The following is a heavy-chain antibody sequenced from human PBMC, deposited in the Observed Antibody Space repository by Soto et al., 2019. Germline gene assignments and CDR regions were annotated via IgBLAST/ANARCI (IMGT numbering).Heavy chain of an antibody. CDR3: ARGRDPVVAATTYYYYGMDV. D-gene: IGHD2-15*01. CDR1: GGSISSGDYY. CDR2: INHSGST. J-gene: IGHJ6*02. Sequence: PSETLSLTCTVSGGSISSGDYYWSWIRQPPGKGLEWIGEINHSGSTNYNPSLKSRVTISVDTSKNQFSLKLSSVTAADTAVYYCARGRDPVVAATTYYYYGMDVWGQGTTVTVSS. V-gene: IGHV4-39*07.